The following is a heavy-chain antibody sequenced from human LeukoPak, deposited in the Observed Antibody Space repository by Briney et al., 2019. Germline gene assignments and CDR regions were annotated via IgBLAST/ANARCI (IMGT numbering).Heavy chain of an antibody. V-gene: IGHV3-23*01. CDR1: GITLSNYG. Sequence: GGSLRLSCAVSGITLSNYGMSWVRQAPGKGLEWVAGISGSGGTTNYADSVKGRFTISRDNSKNTVFLQMNSLSTEDTAVYSCFTGSAYYYDSWGQGTLVTVSS. CDR3: FTGSAYYYDS. D-gene: IGHD3-22*01. CDR2: ISGSGGTT. J-gene: IGHJ5*01.